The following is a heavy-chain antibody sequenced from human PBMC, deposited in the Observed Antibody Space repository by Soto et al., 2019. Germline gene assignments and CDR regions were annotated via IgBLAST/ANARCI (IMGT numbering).Heavy chain of an antibody. J-gene: IGHJ6*02. D-gene: IGHD6-13*01. Sequence: GESLKISCKGSGYSFNSYWIGWVRQMPGKGLEWMGIIYPGDSDTRYSPSFQGQVTISADKSISTAYLQWSSLKASDTAMYYCARHGILSSIAAVAAGMDVWGQGTTVTASS. CDR1: GYSFNSYW. CDR2: IYPGDSDT. V-gene: IGHV5-51*01. CDR3: ARHGILSSIAAVAAGMDV.